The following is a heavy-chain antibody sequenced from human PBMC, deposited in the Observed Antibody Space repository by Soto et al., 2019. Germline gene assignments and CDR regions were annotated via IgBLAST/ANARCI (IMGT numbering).Heavy chain of an antibody. Sequence: SETLSLTCTVSGGSISSGGYYWSWIRQHPGKGLEWIGYIYYSGSTYYNPSLKSRVTISVDTSKNQFSLKLSSVTAADTAVYYCASGSGNVILPFDYWGQGTLVTVSS. D-gene: IGHD3-10*01. V-gene: IGHV4-31*03. CDR2: IYYSGST. CDR3: ASGSGNVILPFDY. CDR1: GGSISSGGYY. J-gene: IGHJ4*02.